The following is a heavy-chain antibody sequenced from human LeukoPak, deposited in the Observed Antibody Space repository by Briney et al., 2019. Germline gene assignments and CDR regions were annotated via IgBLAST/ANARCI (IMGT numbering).Heavy chain of an antibody. J-gene: IGHJ4*02. CDR3: ARVCHWDADNTRGDPVDY. V-gene: IGHV1-18*01. D-gene: IGHD1-1*01. Sequence: ASVKVSCKSSGYTFTGYGITWVRQAPGQGLEWMGWITPYSGNTNYAQSLQGRVTMTTDTSTSTAYMELRSLRSDDTAVYHCARVCHWDADNTRGDPVDYWGQGTLVTVSS. CDR2: ITPYSGNT. CDR1: GYTFTGYG.